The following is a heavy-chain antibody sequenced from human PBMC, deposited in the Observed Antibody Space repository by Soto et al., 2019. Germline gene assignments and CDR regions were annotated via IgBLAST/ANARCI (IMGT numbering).Heavy chain of an antibody. CDR3: ARDPAGSTRPYYYGMDV. J-gene: IGHJ6*02. Sequence: GGSLRLSCAASGFTFNTYSMNWVRQAPGKGLEWVSFISSRNSFIYYADSVRGRFTISRDNAKNSVFLQMNSLRVEDTAVYYCARDPAGSTRPYYYGMDVWGQGTTVTVSS. D-gene: IGHD2-2*01. CDR1: GFTFNTYS. V-gene: IGHV3-21*01. CDR2: ISSRNSFI.